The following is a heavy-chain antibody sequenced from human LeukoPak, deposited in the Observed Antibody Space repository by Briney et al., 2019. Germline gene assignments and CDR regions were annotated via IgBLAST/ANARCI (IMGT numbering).Heavy chain of an antibody. V-gene: IGHV3-21*01. CDR2: ISSSSSYI. Sequence: GGSLRLSCAASGFTFSSYSMNWVRQAPGKGLEWVSSISSSSSYIYYADSVKGRFTISRDNAKNSLYLQMNSLRAEDTAVYYCAGDRWGYCSGGSCYSTGAFDIWGQGTMVTVSS. CDR3: AGDRWGYCSGGSCYSTGAFDI. D-gene: IGHD2-15*01. J-gene: IGHJ3*02. CDR1: GFTFSSYS.